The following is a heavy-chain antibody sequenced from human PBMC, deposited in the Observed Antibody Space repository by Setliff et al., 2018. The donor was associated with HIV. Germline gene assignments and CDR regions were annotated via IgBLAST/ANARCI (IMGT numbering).Heavy chain of an antibody. J-gene: IGHJ4*02. CDR2: LRTGTGDT. Sequence: ASVKVSCKASGYTFTSYSMHRVRQAPGQRLEWMGWLRTGTGDTSYSVKFQGRLTITRDTSANTAYMELSNLRSEDTAVYYCVRRATAAEVFDYWGQGTLVTVSS. D-gene: IGHD6-13*01. CDR3: VRRATAAEVFDY. V-gene: IGHV1-3*04. CDR1: GYTFTSYS.